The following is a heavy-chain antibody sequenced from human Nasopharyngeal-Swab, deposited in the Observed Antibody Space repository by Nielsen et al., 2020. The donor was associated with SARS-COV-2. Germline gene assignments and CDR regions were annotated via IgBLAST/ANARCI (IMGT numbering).Heavy chain of an antibody. Sequence: GESLKISCAASGFTFNTYAISWVRQAPGKGLEWVSVIRGSDYSTKYADSVKGRFTISSDNSKNTVNLQMNSLRAEDTAVYYCARDRNGFIYYYYGMDVWGQGTTVTVSS. CDR3: ARDRNGFIYYYYGMDV. D-gene: IGHD3-3*01. CDR1: GFTFNTYA. J-gene: IGHJ6*02. V-gene: IGHV3-23*01. CDR2: IRGSDYST.